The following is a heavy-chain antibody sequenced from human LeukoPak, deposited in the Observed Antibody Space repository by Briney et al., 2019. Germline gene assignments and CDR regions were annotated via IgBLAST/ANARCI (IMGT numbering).Heavy chain of an antibody. D-gene: IGHD3-3*01. Sequence: WASVKVSCTGSGYTLTELSMHWVRQAPGKGLEWMGGFDPEDGETIYAQKFQGRVTMTEDTSTDTAYMELSSLRSEDTAVYYCATVIGYYGNWFDPWGQGTLVTVSS. CDR2: FDPEDGET. J-gene: IGHJ5*02. CDR3: ATVIGYYGNWFDP. V-gene: IGHV1-24*01. CDR1: GYTLTELS.